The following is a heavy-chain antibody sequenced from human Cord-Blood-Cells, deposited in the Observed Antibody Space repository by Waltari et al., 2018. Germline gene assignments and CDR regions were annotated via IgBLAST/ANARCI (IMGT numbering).Heavy chain of an antibody. CDR2: ISSSSSYI. V-gene: IGHV3-21*01. J-gene: IGHJ4*02. CDR3: ARDLGAGRYFDY. CDR1: GFTFSSHR. Sequence: EVQLVESGGGLVKPGGSLRLSCAASGFTFSSHRMNWVRQGPGKGLEWVSSISSSSSYIYYADSVKGRFTISRDNAKNSLYLQMNSLRAEDTAVYYCARDLGAGRYFDYWGQGTLVTVSS.